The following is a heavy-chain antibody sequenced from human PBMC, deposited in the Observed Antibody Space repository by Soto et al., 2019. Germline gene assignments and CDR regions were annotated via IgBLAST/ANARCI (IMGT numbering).Heavy chain of an antibody. Sequence: EVHLVESGGGLVQPGGSLRLSCAASGFTFSTYWMHWVRQAPGKGLVWVSRINADGTTTTYADSVKGRFTSSRDNSKNTLYLQMNSLRAADTAVYFCATVATHSYNWVDPWGQGTLVTISS. J-gene: IGHJ5*02. V-gene: IGHV3-74*01. D-gene: IGHD3-3*02. CDR1: GFTFSTYW. CDR2: INADGTTT. CDR3: ATVATHSYNWVDP.